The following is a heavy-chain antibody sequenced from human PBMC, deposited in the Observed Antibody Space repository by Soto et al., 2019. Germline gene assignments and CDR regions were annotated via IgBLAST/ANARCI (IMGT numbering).Heavy chain of an antibody. V-gene: IGHV1-69*13. CDR3: ARDGGGSYGSGAFDI. J-gene: IGHJ3*02. CDR1: GGTFSSYA. Sequence: SVKVSCKASGGTFSSYAISWVRQAPGQGLEWMGGIIPIFGTANYAQKFQGRVTITADESTSTAYMELSSLRSEDTAVYYCARDGGGSYGSGAFDIWGQGTMVTVSS. D-gene: IGHD1-26*01. CDR2: IIPIFGTA.